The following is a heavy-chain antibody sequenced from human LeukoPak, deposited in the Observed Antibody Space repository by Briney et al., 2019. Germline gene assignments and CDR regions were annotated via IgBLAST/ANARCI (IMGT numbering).Heavy chain of an antibody. J-gene: IGHJ4*02. CDR1: GGSISSGFY. CDR2: VYHSGST. V-gene: IGHV4-38-2*02. CDR3: ARGVGVDKFDY. D-gene: IGHD1-26*01. Sequence: TSETLSLTCTVSGGSISSGFYWGWTRRPPGKGLDWIGNVYHSGSTYYNPSLKSRATISIDTSKNQFPLKLTSVTAADTAVYYCARGVGVDKFDYWGQGTLVTVS.